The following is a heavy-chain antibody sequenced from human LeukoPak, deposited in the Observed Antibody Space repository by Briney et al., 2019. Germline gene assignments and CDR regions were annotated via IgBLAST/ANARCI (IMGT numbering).Heavy chain of an antibody. CDR2: ISSSGRYM. V-gene: IGHV3-21*01. J-gene: IGHJ4*02. D-gene: IGHD5-24*01. Sequence: PGGSLRLSCAASGFTFSSYSLNWVRQAPGKGLEWVSSISSSGRYMYYADSAKGRFTISRDNAESSLYLQMDSLRAEDTAVYYCARDRDGYNPFYNYWGQGTLVTVSS. CDR3: ARDRDGYNPFYNY. CDR1: GFTFSSYS.